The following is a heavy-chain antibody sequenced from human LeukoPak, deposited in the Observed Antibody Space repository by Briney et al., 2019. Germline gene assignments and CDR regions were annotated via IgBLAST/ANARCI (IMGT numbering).Heavy chain of an antibody. CDR1: GFTFSSYT. CDR2: ISGSGGST. V-gene: IGHV3-23*01. D-gene: IGHD3-10*01. Sequence: PGGSLRLSCAASGFTFSSYTMNWVRQAPGKGLEWVSAISGSGGSTYYADSVKGRFTISRDNSKNTLYLQMNSLRAEDTAVYYCAKALWFGELFIDYWGQGTLVTVSS. J-gene: IGHJ4*02. CDR3: AKALWFGELFIDY.